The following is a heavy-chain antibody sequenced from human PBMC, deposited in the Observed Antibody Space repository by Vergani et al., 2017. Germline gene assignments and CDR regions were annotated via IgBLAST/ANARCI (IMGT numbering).Heavy chain of an antibody. V-gene: IGHV1-2*02. CDR2: INPNSGGT. Sequence: QVQLVQSGAEVKKPGSSVKVSCKASGGTFSSYAISWVRQAPGQGLEWMGGINPNSGGTNYAQKFQGRVTMTRDMSISTAYMELSRLRSDDTAVYYCARQQLIAAHPVDYWGQGTLVTVSS. CDR1: GGTFSSYA. J-gene: IGHJ4*02. D-gene: IGHD6-13*01. CDR3: ARQQLIAAHPVDY.